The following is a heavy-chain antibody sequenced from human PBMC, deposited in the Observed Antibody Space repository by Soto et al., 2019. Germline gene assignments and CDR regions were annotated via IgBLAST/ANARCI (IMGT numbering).Heavy chain of an antibody. D-gene: IGHD6-13*01. CDR1: EYTFTDYY. V-gene: IGHV1-46*01. J-gene: IGHJ5*01. CDR3: ATAAYSTSWYDF. CDR2: INHSGGST. Sequence: QVQLVQSGAEVKKPGASVKLSCKSSEYTFTDYYIHWVRQAPGQGLEWMGLINHSGGSTSYAQKFQGRVTMTRDTSTSTVYMELSSLRSEDTAVYYCATAAYSTSWYDFWGQGTLVTVSS.